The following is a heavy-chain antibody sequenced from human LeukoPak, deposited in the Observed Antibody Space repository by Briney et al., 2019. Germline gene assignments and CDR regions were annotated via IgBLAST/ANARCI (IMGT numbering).Heavy chain of an antibody. CDR1: GYTFTGYS. D-gene: IGHD3-10*02. CDR3: APSDVYYLDY. Sequence: DSVKVSCKASGYTFTGYSMHWVRQAHGQGLEWMGWINPNSGGTKYAQRFQGRVTMTRDTSIRTAYMELIRLRSDDTAVYYCAPSDVYYLDYWGQGTLVTVSS. J-gene: IGHJ4*02. CDR2: INPNSGGT. V-gene: IGHV1-2*02.